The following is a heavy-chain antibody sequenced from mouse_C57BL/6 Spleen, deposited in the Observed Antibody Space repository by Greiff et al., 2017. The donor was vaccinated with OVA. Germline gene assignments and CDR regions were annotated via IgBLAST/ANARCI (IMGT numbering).Heavy chain of an antibody. Sequence: EVKLQPSGPELVQPGASVKISCKASGYSFTGYYMNWVKQSPEKRLEWIGELNPSTGGTTYNQKIKAKATLTVDKSSSTSYMQLRSLTSKDAAVYYCARGPAWFAYWGQGTLVTVSA. CDR1: GYSFTGYY. V-gene: IGHV1-42*01. CDR3: ARGPAWFAY. J-gene: IGHJ3*01. CDR2: LNPSTGGT.